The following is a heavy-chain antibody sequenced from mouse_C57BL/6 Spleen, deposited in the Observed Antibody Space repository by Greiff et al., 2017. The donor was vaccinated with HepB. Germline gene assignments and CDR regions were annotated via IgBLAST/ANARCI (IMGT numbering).Heavy chain of an antibody. CDR1: GYAFSSSW. CDR2: IYPGDGDT. D-gene: IGHD2-4*01. Sequence: QVQLQQSGPELVKPGASVKISCKASGYAFSSSWMNWVKQRPGKGLEWIGRIYPGDGDTNYNGKFKGKATLTADKSSSTAYMQLSSLTSEDSAVYFCAIYYDYDEGHFDYWGQGTTLTVSS. V-gene: IGHV1-82*01. CDR3: AIYYDYDEGHFDY. J-gene: IGHJ2*01.